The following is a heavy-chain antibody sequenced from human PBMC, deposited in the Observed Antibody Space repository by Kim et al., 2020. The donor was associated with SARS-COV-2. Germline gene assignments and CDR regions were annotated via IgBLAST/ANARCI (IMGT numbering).Heavy chain of an antibody. CDR3: ARSSLLDFDY. J-gene: IGHJ4*02. CDR2: GAT. Sequence: GATNDAQRFQGRVTMTRDTSISPVYLEMTRLRSDDTAVYYCARSSLLDFDYWGQGTLVTVSS. D-gene: IGHD2-15*01. V-gene: IGHV1-2*02.